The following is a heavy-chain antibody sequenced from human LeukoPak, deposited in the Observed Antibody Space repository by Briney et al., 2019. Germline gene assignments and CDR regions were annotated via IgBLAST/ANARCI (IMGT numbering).Heavy chain of an antibody. CDR3: ARDNYGSGTPGDY. Sequence: GGSLRLSCAASGVTFSSYWMHWVRQAPGKGLVWVSRINSDGSSTSYADSVKGRFTISRDNAKNTLYLQMNSLRAEDTAVYYCARDNYGSGTPGDYWGQGTLVTVSS. CDR2: INSDGSST. D-gene: IGHD3-10*01. J-gene: IGHJ4*02. V-gene: IGHV3-74*01. CDR1: GVTFSSYW.